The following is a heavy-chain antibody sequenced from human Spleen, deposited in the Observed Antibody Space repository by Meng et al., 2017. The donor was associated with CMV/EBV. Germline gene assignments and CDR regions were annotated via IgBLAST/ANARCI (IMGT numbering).Heavy chain of an antibody. J-gene: IGHJ6*02. CDR2: ISGSGGST. D-gene: IGHD3-3*01. Sequence: GESLKISCAASGFTFSSYAMSWVRQAPGKGLEWVSAISGSGGSTYYADSVKGRFTISRDNSKNTLYLQMNSLRAEDTAVYYCAKAGYDFWSGYYIYYYYGMDVWGQGTTVTVSS. CDR3: AKAGYDFWSGYYIYYYYGMDV. CDR1: GFTFSSYA. V-gene: IGHV3-23*01.